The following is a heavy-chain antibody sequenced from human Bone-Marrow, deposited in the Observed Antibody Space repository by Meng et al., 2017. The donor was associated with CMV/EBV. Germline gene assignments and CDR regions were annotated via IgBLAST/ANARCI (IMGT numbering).Heavy chain of an antibody. V-gene: IGHV3-30*04. D-gene: IGHD6-6*01. CDR3: ARTIAARPSYYYYGMDV. Sequence: GESLKISCAASGFTFSSYAMHWVRQAPGKGLEWVAVISYGGSNKYYADSVKGRFTISRDNSKNTLYLQMNSLRAEDTAVYYCARTIAARPSYYYYGMDVWGQGTTVTVSS. CDR2: ISYGGSNK. J-gene: IGHJ6*02. CDR1: GFTFSSYA.